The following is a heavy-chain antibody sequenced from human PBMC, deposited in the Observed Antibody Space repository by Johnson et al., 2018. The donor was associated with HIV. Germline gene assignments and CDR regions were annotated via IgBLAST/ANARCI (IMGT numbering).Heavy chain of an antibody. D-gene: IGHD3-16*01. CDR3: ARERAGWGLLDAFDI. CDR1: GFTFDDYG. Sequence: VQVVESGGGVIRPGGSLRLSCAASGFTFDDYGMSWVRQAPGQGLEWVSGINWHGDSTGYADSVKGRFTISRDNAKNSLYLQMNSLKAEDTALYYCARERAGWGLLDAFDIWGQGTMVTVSS. V-gene: IGHV3-20*04. J-gene: IGHJ3*02. CDR2: INWHGDST.